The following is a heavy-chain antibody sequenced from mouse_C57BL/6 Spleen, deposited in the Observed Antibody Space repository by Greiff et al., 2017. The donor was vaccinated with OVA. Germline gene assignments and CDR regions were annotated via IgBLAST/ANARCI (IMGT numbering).Heavy chain of an antibody. J-gene: IGHJ1*03. V-gene: IGHV5-17*01. CDR3: ARGWAYWYFDG. Sequence: VQLQQSGGGLVKPGGSLKLSCAASGYTFTDYGMHWVRQAPVKGLEWVAYISRGSGTTYYADTVKGRSTITRDNAKNTMFLQMTSLRSEDSAMYYGARGWAYWYFDGWGTGTTVTVSS. CDR2: ISRGSGTT. D-gene: IGHD1-1*02. CDR1: GYTFTDYG.